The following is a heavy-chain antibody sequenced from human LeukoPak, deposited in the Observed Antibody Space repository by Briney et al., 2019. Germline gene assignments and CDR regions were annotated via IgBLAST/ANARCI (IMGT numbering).Heavy chain of an antibody. CDR3: ARGGLAAADFDY. CDR1: GGSIRSYY. Sequence: SETLSLTCTVSGGSIRSYYWSWIRQPPGKGLEWIAYIYYSGSTNYNPSLKSRVTISVDTSKNQFSLKLSSVTAADTAVYYCARGGLAAADFDYWGQGTLVTVSS. D-gene: IGHD6-13*01. V-gene: IGHV4-59*01. CDR2: IYYSGST. J-gene: IGHJ4*02.